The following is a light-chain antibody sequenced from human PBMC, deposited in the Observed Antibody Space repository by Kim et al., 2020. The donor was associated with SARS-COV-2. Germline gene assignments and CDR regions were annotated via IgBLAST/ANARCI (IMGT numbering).Light chain of an antibody. CDR2: DVS. CDR1: SSDVGSYNY. J-gene: IGLJ3*02. CDR3: SSYTTSSTLV. Sequence: QSALTQPASVSGSPGQSLTISCTGTSSDVGSYNYVSWYQKHPGKATSIIISDVSNRPSGISNHFSGSKSGNTASLTISGLQAEDEAYYYCSSYTTSSTLVFGGGTQLTFL. V-gene: IGLV2-14*03.